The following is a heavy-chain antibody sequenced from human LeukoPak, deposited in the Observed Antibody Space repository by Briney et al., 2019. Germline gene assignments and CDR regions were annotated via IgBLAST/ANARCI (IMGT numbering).Heavy chain of an antibody. CDR2: ISSSSSYI. J-gene: IGHJ4*02. Sequence: RGSLRLSCAASGFTFSSYSMNWVRQAPGKGLEWVSSISSSSSYIYYADSVKGRFTISRDNAKNSLYLQMNSLRAEDTAVYYCASLWQLERRYYFDYWGQGTLVTVSS. V-gene: IGHV3-21*01. D-gene: IGHD1-1*01. CDR1: GFTFSSYS. CDR3: ASLWQLERRYYFDY.